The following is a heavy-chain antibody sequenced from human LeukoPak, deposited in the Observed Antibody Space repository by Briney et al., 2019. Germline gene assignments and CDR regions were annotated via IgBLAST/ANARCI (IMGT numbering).Heavy chain of an antibody. CDR2: ISGDGGST. CDR3: AKPWTGYSSSWYFYYVDY. CDR1: GFTFDDYA. D-gene: IGHD6-13*01. Sequence: PGGSLRLSCAASGFTFDDYAMHWVRQDPGKGLEWVSLISGDGGSTYYADSVKGRFTISRDNSKNSLYLQMNSLRTEDTALYYCAKPWTGYSSSWYFYYVDYWGQGTLVTGSS. V-gene: IGHV3-43*02. J-gene: IGHJ4*02.